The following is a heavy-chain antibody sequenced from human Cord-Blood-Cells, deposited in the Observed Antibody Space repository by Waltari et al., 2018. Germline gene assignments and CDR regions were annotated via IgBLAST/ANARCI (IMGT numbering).Heavy chain of an antibody. CDR3: ARVLNWNYFDY. Sequence: QLQLQELGPGLVKPSETLSLPCAVSVYSISRGYYWVWIRQPPGKGLEWIGSIYHSGSTYYNPSRKSRVTISVDTSKNQFALKLSSVTAADTAVYYCARVLNWNYFDYWGQGTLVTVSS. J-gene: IGHJ4*02. V-gene: IGHV4-38-2*01. D-gene: IGHD1-20*01. CDR2: IYHSGST. CDR1: VYSISRGYY.